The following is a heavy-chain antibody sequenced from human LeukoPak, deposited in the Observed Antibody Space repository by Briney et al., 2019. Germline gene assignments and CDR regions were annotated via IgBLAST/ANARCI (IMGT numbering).Heavy chain of an antibody. Sequence: GGSLRLSCAASGFTFSSYTMHWVRQAPGKGLEWVAVISYDGSGKYYADSVKGRFTISRDNSKNTLYLQMNSLRAEDTAVYYCARDDGSSSYSYWGQGALVTVSS. J-gene: IGHJ4*02. CDR2: ISYDGSGK. CDR1: GFTFSSYT. CDR3: ARDDGSSSYSY. D-gene: IGHD3-10*01. V-gene: IGHV3-30*04.